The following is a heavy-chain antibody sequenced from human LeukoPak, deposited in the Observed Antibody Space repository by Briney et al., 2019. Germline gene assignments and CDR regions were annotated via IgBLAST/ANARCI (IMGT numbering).Heavy chain of an antibody. CDR2: ISGNGRNT. CDR1: GFTFSSYV. V-gene: IGHV3-23*01. Sequence: GGSRRLSCAASGFTFSSYVMSWVRQAPGKGLEWVSTISGNGRNTYYADSVKGRFTISRDNSKITVYLEMNSLRAEDTAVYYCARGRGVYGYWYFDLWGRGTLVTVSS. CDR3: ARGRGVYGYWYFDL. D-gene: IGHD2-15*01. J-gene: IGHJ2*01.